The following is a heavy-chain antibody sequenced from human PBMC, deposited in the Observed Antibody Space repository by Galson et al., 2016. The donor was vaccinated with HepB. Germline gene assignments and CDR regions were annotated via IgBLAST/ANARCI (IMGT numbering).Heavy chain of an antibody. J-gene: IGHJ2*01. D-gene: IGHD4-17*01. Sequence: QSGAEVKKPGESLQISCKGSGYSFTSYWIGWVRQMPGKGLEWMGIIYPGDSNTRYSPSFQGQVTISADKSISTAYLQWSSLKASDTTMYYCARRDYGDYSYWYFDLWGRGTLVTVSS. CDR1: GYSFTSYW. CDR2: IYPGDSNT. CDR3: ARRDYGDYSYWYFDL. V-gene: IGHV5-51*01.